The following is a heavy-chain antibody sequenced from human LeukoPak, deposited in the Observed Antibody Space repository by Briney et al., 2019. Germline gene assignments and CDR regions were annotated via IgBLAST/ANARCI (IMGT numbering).Heavy chain of an antibody. CDR2: IWYDGTNK. CDR3: ARRGSTDY. CDR1: GFTFSDYG. J-gene: IGHJ4*02. Sequence: GGSLRLSCAASGFTFSDYGMHWVRQAPGKGLEWVAIIWYDGTNKYYADSVKGRFTISRDNSKNTLYLQMNGLRAEDTAVYYCARRGSTDYWGQGTLVTVSS. V-gene: IGHV3-33*01. D-gene: IGHD2/OR15-2a*01.